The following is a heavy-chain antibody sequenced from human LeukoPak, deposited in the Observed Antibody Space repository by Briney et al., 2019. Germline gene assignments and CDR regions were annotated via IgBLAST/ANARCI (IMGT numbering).Heavy chain of an antibody. CDR1: GFTFNNAW. J-gene: IGHJ4*02. V-gene: IGHV3-15*01. D-gene: IGHD3-3*01. CDR3: TTDHRTIYGVVFPDY. CDR2: INYKASGGTA. Sequence: GGSLRLSCAVSGFTFNNAWVSWVRQCPGKGLEWVGRINYKASGGTADYAAPVKDRFTISRDDSEDTLYLQMNSLKTEDTAIYYCTTDHRTIYGVVFPDYWGQGTLATVSS.